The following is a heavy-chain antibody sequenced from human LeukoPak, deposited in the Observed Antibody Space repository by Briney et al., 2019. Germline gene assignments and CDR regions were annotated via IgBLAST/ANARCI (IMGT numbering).Heavy chain of an antibody. J-gene: IGHJ4*02. CDR1: GFTFSSYA. D-gene: IGHD4-17*01. Sequence: GGSLRLSCAASGFTFSSYAMHWVRQAPGKGLEWVAVISYDGSNKYYADSVKGRFTISRDNSKNTLYLQMNSLRAEDTAVYYCARDPLNDYGDYSYYFGYWGQGTLVTVSS. CDR2: ISYDGSNK. V-gene: IGHV3-30*04. CDR3: ARDPLNDYGDYSYYFGY.